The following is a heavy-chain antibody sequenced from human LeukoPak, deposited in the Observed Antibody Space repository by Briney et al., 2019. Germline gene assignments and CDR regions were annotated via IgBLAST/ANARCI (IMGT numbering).Heavy chain of an antibody. CDR2: ISGRGGST. V-gene: IGHV3-23*01. CDR1: GFTFSSYG. J-gene: IGHJ4*02. CDR3: AKDQTTVVTSFDY. D-gene: IGHD4-23*01. Sequence: PGGSLRLSCAASGFTFSSYGMSWVRQAPGKGLEWVSAISGRGGSTYYADSVKGRFTISRDNSKNTLYLQMNSLRAEDTAVYYCAKDQTTVVTSFDYWGQGTLVTVSS.